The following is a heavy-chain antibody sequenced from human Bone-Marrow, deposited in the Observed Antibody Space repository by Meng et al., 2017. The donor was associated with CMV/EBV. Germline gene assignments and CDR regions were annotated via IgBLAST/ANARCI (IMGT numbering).Heavy chain of an antibody. CDR2: IYYSGST. CDR3: ARGLYGSGSYYNLRSGWDYYFDY. V-gene: IGHV4-59*12. J-gene: IGHJ4*02. Sequence: GSLRLSCTVSGGSISSYYWSWIRQPPGKGLEWIGYIYYSGSTNYDPSLKSRVTISVDTSKNQFSLKLSSVTAADTAVYYCARGLYGSGSYYNLRSGWDYYFDYWGQGTLVTVSS. D-gene: IGHD3-10*01. CDR1: GGSISSYY.